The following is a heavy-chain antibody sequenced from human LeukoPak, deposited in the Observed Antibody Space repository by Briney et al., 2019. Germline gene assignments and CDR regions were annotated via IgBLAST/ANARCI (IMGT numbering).Heavy chain of an antibody. CDR3: ARDFGRSGSYQTFDY. V-gene: IGHV3-21*01. Sequence: PGGSLRLSCAASGFTFSSYSMNWVRQAPGKGLEWVSSISSSSSYIYYADSVKGRFTISRDNAKNSLYLQMNSLRAKDTAVYYCARDFGRSGSYQTFDYWGQGTLVTVSS. J-gene: IGHJ4*02. CDR1: GFTFSSYS. CDR2: ISSSSSYI. D-gene: IGHD1-26*01.